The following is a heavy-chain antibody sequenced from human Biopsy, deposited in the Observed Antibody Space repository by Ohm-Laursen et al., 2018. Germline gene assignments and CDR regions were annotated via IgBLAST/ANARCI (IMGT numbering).Heavy chain of an antibody. CDR1: GFIFSSYA. D-gene: IGHD2-2*02. J-gene: IGHJ4*02. Sequence: SLRLSCTASGFIFSSYAMSWVRQAPGKGLEWVSGISDSGGSTYYADSVKGRFTISRDNSKNTLYLEMNSLRAEDTAIYYCAKARSGSSNSCYNYWGQGTRVTVSS. CDR2: ISDSGGST. V-gene: IGHV3-23*01. CDR3: AKARSGSSNSCYNY.